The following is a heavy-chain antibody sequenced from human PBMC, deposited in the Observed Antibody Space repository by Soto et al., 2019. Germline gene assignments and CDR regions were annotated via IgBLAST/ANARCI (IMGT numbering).Heavy chain of an antibody. D-gene: IGHD3-3*01. CDR2: ISSSSSYI. CDR3: ARGNYDFCSGYGPYYYNMDV. J-gene: IGHJ6*03. CDR1: GFTFSSYS. V-gene: IGHV3-21*04. Sequence: PGGSLRLSCAASGFTFSSYSMNWVRRAPGKGLEWVSSISSSSSYIYYADSVKGRFTISRDNAKNSLYLQMNSLRAEDTAVYYCARGNYDFCSGYGPYYYNMDVWCKGTTVTVSS.